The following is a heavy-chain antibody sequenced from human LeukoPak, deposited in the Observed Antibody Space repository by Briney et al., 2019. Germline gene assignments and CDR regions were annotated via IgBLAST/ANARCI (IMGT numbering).Heavy chain of an antibody. Sequence: KASETLSLTCAVYGGSFSGYYWSWIRQPPGKGLEWIGEINHSGSTNYNPSLKSRVTISVDTSKNQFSLKLSSVTAADTAVYYCARFGCTNGVCRRSPGADYWGQGTLVTVSS. D-gene: IGHD2-8*01. CDR3: ARFGCTNGVCRRSPGADY. CDR2: INHSGST. J-gene: IGHJ4*02. CDR1: GGSFSGYY. V-gene: IGHV4-34*01.